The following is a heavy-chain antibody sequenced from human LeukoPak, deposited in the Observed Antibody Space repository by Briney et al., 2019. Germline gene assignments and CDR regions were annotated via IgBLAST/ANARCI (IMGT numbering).Heavy chain of an antibody. V-gene: IGHV4-59*01. D-gene: IGHD3-10*01. CDR3: ARAVGGDGSGSL. Sequence: SETLSLTCTVSGGPISSYYWSWIRQPPGKGLEWIGYIYYSGGTNYNPSLKSRVTMSVDMSTRQISLKLSSVTAADTAVYYCARAVGGDGSGSLWGPGTLVTVSS. J-gene: IGHJ4*02. CDR2: IYYSGGT. CDR1: GGPISSYY.